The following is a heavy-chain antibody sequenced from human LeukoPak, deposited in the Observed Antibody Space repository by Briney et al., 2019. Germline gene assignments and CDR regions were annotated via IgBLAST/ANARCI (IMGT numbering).Heavy chain of an antibody. D-gene: IGHD6-19*01. CDR1: GYTFTRYA. Sequence: ASVKVSCKAAGYTFTRYAINWRRQAPGQGLEGRGWINPNTGKPTYAQAFTGRFVCSLYTSVSTAYLQISSLNTEDTAVYYCAVDQPVAGVSNFDSWGQGTLVTVSS. CDR2: INPNTGKP. V-gene: IGHV7-4-1*02. CDR3: AVDQPVAGVSNFDS. J-gene: IGHJ4*02.